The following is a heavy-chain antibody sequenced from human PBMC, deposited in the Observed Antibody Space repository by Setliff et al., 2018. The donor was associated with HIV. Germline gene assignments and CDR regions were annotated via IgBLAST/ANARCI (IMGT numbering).Heavy chain of an antibody. CDR1: GASISSGGNY. J-gene: IGHJ4*01. CDR2: MYYSGSA. CDR3: ARWRFYDTLTGFYFGV. D-gene: IGHD3-9*01. Sequence: SETLSLTCTVSGASISSGGNYWTWIRQLPGKGLEWIGYMYYSGSAHHNPSLSRRFTISQDSFNNRFSRQLSYVTAADTAVYFCARWRFYDTLTGFYFGVWGHGTRVTVSS. V-gene: IGHV4-31*03.